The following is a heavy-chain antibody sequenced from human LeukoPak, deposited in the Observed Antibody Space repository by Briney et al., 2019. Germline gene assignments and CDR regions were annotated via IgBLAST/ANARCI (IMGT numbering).Heavy chain of an antibody. J-gene: IGHJ6*03. V-gene: IGHV1-46*01. CDR3: ARDGHGATTPVDYYYYMDV. Sequence: ASVKVSCKAFGYTFTSNYMHWVRQAPGQGLEWMGIINPSGGSTSYAQKFQGRVTMTRDTSTSTVYMELSSLRSEDTAVYYCARDGHGATTPVDYYYYMDVWGKGTTVTISS. CDR2: INPSGGST. D-gene: IGHD1/OR15-1a*01. CDR1: GYTFTSNY.